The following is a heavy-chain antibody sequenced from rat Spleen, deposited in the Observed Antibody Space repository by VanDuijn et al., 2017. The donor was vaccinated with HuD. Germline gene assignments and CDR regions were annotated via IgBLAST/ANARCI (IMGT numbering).Heavy chain of an antibody. CDR1: GFTFSDYG. CDR2: INTDSSST. CDR3: ARERGTTRLFDY. D-gene: IGHD1-10*01. V-gene: IGHV5-43*01. J-gene: IGHJ2*01. Sequence: EVQLVESGGGLVQPGRSLKLSCVASGFTFSDYGMSWIRQAPGKGLEWVAYINTDSSSTHYAETVKGRFTISRDNAKNTVDMQLSSLRSEDTAMYYCARERGTTRLFDYWGQGVMVTVSS.